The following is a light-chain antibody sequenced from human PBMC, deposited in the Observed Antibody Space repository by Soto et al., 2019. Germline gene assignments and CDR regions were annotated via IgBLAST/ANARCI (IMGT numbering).Light chain of an antibody. CDR3: QQYGSSPLFT. CDR2: GAS. J-gene: IGKJ3*01. V-gene: IGKV3-20*01. Sequence: EIVLTQSPGTLSLSPGERATLSCRASQTVTNDYLAWYQQKPGQAPRLLIFGASSRATGIPDRFGGSGSGTDFTLTISSLEPDDFAVYYCQQYGSSPLFTFGPGTKMDFK. CDR1: QTVTNDY.